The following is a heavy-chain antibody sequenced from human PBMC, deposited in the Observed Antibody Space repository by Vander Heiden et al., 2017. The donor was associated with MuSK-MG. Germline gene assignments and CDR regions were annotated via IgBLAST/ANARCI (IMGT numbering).Heavy chain of an antibody. CDR1: GFTFSTYA. CDR3: AGSVAGTWGAFDV. D-gene: IGHD6-19*01. V-gene: IGHV3-23*01. J-gene: IGHJ3*01. Sequence: PLLEPGGGLEQPGGPLRLSCAASGFTFSTYAMSWVRQAPGKGLEWFSAISRGGDSTYYADAVKGRFSTSRDNSKDTLYLQMNSLRAEDTAVYYCAGSVAGTWGAFDVWGQGTMVTVSS. CDR2: ISRGGDST.